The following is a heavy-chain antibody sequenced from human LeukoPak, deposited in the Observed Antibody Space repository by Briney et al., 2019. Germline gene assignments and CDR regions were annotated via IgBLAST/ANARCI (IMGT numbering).Heavy chain of an antibody. CDR3: ARDLRAFDI. CDR1: GFTFSSYS. J-gene: IGHJ3*02. D-gene: IGHD3-9*01. V-gene: IGHV3-53*01. CDR2: IYSGGST. Sequence: GGSLRLSCAASGFTFSSYSMNWVRQAPGKGLEWVSVIYSGGSTYYADSVKGRFTISRDNSKNTLYLQMNSLRAEDTAVYYCARDLRAFDIWGQGTMVTVSS.